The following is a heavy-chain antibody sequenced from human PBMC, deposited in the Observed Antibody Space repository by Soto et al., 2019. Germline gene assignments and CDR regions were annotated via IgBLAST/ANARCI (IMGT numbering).Heavy chain of an antibody. CDR3: AGVGRGVGYYDSSGYHDY. CDR2: IYYSGST. D-gene: IGHD3-22*01. CDR1: GGSISSGDYY. J-gene: IGHJ4*02. Sequence: QVQLQESGPGLVKPSQTLSLTCTVSGGSISSGDYYWSWIRQPPGKGLEWIGYIYYSGSTYYNPSLKGRVTRSEDTSKNQFSRRLSSVTAADTAVYYWAGVGRGVGYYDSSGYHDYWGQGTLVTVSS. V-gene: IGHV4-30-4*01.